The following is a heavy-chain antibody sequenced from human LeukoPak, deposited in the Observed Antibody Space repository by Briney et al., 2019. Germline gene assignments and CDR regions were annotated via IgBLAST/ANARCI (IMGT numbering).Heavy chain of an antibody. V-gene: IGHV3-74*01. D-gene: IGHD3-3*01. CDR3: ARGTGNDFWSGYLYYYYYMDV. CDR2: INSDGSST. J-gene: IGHJ6*03. Sequence: GRSLRLSCAASGFTFSSYSMHWVRQPPGKGLVWVSRINSDGSSTSYADSVKGRFTISRDNAKNTLYLQMNSLRAEDTAVYYCARGTGNDFWSGYLYYYYYMDVWGKGTTVTVSS. CDR1: GFTFSSYS.